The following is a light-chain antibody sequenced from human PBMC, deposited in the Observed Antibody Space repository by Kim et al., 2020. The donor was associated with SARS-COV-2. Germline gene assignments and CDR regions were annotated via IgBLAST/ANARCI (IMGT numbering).Light chain of an antibody. J-gene: IGLJ2*01. Sequence: GQRVTMSCSGSSSNIGSNYVYWYQQLPGTAPKLLIYRNNQRTSGVPDRVSGSKSGTSASLAISGLRSEDEADYYCATWDDSLSGVVFGGGTQLTVL. CDR1: SSNIGSNY. CDR2: RNN. V-gene: IGLV1-47*01. CDR3: ATWDDSLSGVV.